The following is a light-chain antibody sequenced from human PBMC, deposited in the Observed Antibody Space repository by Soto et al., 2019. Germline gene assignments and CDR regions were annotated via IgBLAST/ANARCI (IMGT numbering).Light chain of an antibody. CDR2: DAS. CDR3: QQRSIWPWT. V-gene: IGKV3-11*01. Sequence: EIVLTQSPATLSLSPGERATLSCRASQSVSSYLAWYQQKPGQAPRLLIYDASNRATGSPARFSGSGSGTDFTLTISSLEPEDFAVYYCQQRSIWPWTFGLGTKVEIK. CDR1: QSVSSY. J-gene: IGKJ1*01.